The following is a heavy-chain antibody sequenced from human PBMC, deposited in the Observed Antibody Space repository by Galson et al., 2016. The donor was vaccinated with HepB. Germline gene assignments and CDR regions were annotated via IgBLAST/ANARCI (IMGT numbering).Heavy chain of an antibody. CDR2: IYSDGYS. CDR1: GFTVSSYY. Sequence: SLRLSCAASGFTVSSYYISWVRQAPGKGLEWVSLIYSDGYSYYADSVMGRFTISRDNSRNTVDLQMNSLRVEDTAMYYCAREGQEGPTDYWGQGTLVTGSS. CDR3: AREGQEGPTDY. J-gene: IGHJ4*02. V-gene: IGHV3-66*01.